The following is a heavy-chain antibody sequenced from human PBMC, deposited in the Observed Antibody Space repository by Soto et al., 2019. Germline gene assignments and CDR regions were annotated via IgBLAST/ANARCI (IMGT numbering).Heavy chain of an antibody. J-gene: IGHJ6*02. CDR3: AANLEGSVSYFHYYHGRDV. CDR2: IMPIAGTA. Sequence: QVQLVQSGADVKKPRSSVKVSCKASGVTFSSYTINWVRQAPGQGLEWMGRIMPIAGTANYAQKFQGRVTMTANTSTNTAYMELSSLRFEDTAVYYCAANLEGSVSYFHYYHGRDVWGQGTTVTVYS. CDR1: GVTFSSYT. D-gene: IGHD3-10*01. V-gene: IGHV1-69*08.